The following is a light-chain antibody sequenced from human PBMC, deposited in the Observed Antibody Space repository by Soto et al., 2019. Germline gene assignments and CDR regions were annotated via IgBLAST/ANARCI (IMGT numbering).Light chain of an antibody. J-gene: IGLJ3*02. CDR3: AAWDDSLSGWV. CDR1: SSNIGSNY. CDR2: RNN. Sequence: VLTQPPSASGTPGQRVNISCSGSSSNIGSNYVYWYRQFPGTAPKLLIQRNNQRPSGVPARFSGSKSGTSASLAIGGLRSEDEADYYCAAWDDSLSGWVFGGGTKLTVL. V-gene: IGLV1-47*01.